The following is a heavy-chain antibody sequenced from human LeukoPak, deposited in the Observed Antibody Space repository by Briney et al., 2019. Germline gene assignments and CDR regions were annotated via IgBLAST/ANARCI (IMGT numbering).Heavy chain of an antibody. CDR1: GFTLDDYA. D-gene: IGHD2-2*01. CDR3: AKDNSCSSTSCYAGGFYYYYYGMDV. Sequence: GGSLRLSCAASGFTLDDYAMHWVRHAPGKGLEWVSLISWDGGSTYYADSVKGRFTISRDNSKNSLYLQMNSLRAEDTALYYCAKDNSCSSTSCYAGGFYYYYYGMDVWGKGTTVTVSS. CDR2: ISWDGGST. V-gene: IGHV3-43D*04. J-gene: IGHJ6*04.